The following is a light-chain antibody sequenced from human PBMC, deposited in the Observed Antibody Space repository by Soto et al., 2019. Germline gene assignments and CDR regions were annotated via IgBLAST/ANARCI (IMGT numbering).Light chain of an antibody. CDR2: KDS. J-gene: IGLJ1*01. CDR3: QSADSSGTYNV. V-gene: IGLV3-25*02. Sequence: SYALTQPPSVSVSPGQTARITCSGDALPKQYAYWYQQKPGQAPVLVIYKDSERPSGIPERFSGSSSGTTVTLTISGVQAEDEADYYCQSADSSGTYNVFGTGTKATVL. CDR1: ALPKQY.